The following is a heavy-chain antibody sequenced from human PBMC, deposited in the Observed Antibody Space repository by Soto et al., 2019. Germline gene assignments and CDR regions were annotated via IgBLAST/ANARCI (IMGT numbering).Heavy chain of an antibody. Sequence: SVKVSCKASGCTFSSYTISCVRQAPGQGLEWMGRIIPILGIANYAQKFQGRVTITADKSTSTAYMELSSLRSEDTAVYYCAVEMATIRSSDAFDIWGQGTMVTVSS. CDR2: IIPILGIA. CDR1: GCTFSSYT. D-gene: IGHD5-12*01. V-gene: IGHV1-69*02. CDR3: AVEMATIRSSDAFDI. J-gene: IGHJ3*02.